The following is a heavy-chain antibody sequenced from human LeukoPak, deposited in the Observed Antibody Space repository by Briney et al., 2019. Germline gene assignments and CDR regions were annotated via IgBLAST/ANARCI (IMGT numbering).Heavy chain of an antibody. V-gene: IGHV4-39*01. CDR1: GDSVSSTTYY. CDR3: ARLSKGRYFDYIFES. J-gene: IGHJ4*02. Sequence: SETLSLTCTVSGDSVSSTTYYWGWIRQPPGKGLEWMAIIYYTGSTYSNPPLKSRVSMSVDTSKNQFSLKMSSLTAADAAVYFCARLSKGRYFDYIFESWGQGTLVTVSS. D-gene: IGHD3-9*01. CDR2: IYYTGST.